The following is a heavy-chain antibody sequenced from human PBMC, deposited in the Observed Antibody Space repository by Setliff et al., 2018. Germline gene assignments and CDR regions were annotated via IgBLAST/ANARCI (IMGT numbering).Heavy chain of an antibody. CDR1: GFRFSSYA. CDR3: VRDLHWGFDY. J-gene: IGHJ4*02. Sequence: PGGSLRLSCVASGFRFSSYAMNWVRQAPGKGLEWVTGVSGSGATTSYADSVKGRFTISRDNVKNSLFLQMNSLRAEDTAVYYCVRDLHWGFDYWGLGTLVTVSS. V-gene: IGHV3-48*01. D-gene: IGHD7-27*01. CDR2: VSGSGATT.